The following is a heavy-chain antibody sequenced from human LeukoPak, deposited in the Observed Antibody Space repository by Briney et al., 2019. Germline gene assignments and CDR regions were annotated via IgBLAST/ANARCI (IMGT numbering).Heavy chain of an antibody. V-gene: IGHV1-2*02. D-gene: IGHD6-6*01. CDR2: ISPNSGGT. Sequence: SSVKASCKASGYTFTGYYMPWVRQAPGQGLEGMGWISPNSGGTKYAKKFHGRVAMPSDTSIPRTYIALSRLRSDATTLSYCAGEEYSSSSNNWFDPWGQGTLVTVPS. CDR1: GYTFTGYY. J-gene: IGHJ5*02. CDR3: AGEEYSSSSNNWFDP.